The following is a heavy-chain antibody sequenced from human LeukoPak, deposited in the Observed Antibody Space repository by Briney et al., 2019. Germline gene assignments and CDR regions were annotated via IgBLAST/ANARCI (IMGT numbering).Heavy chain of an antibody. J-gene: IGHJ5*02. CDR2: INPNSGGT. CDR3: VRGIIFGVVIRWFDP. CDR1: GYTFTGYY. Sequence: ASVKVSCKASGYTFTGYYMHWVRQAPGQGLEWMGWINPNSGGTNYAQKFQGRVTMTRDTSISTAYMELSRLRSDDTAVYYCVRGIIFGVVIRWFDPWGQGTLVTVSS. D-gene: IGHD3-3*02. V-gene: IGHV1-2*02.